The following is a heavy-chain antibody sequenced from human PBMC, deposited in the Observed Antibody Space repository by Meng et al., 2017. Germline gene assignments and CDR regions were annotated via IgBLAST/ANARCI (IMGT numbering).Heavy chain of an antibody. Sequence: VQRPHGGDGLLQPSPTPSLTWPGYGGSFSGYHWSWIRQPPGKGLEWIGEINHSGSTNYNPSLKSRVTISVDTSKNQFSLKLSSVTAADTAVYYCARGSGAYSSSWYSRNDAFDIWGQGTMVTVSS. CDR2: INHSGST. D-gene: IGHD6-13*01. V-gene: IGHV4-34*01. CDR3: ARGSGAYSSSWYSRNDAFDI. J-gene: IGHJ3*02. CDR1: GGSFSGYH.